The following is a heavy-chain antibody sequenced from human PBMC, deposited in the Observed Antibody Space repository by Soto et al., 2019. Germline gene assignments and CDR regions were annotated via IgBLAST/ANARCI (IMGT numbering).Heavy chain of an antibody. D-gene: IGHD1-1*01. J-gene: IGHJ3*02. CDR2: IDPSDSYS. CDR1: GYSFTNFW. Sequence: GESLKTSCKGSGYSFTNFWISRVRQMPGKGLEWMSTIDPSDSYSNYSPSFQGHATISVDKSINTAYLQWGSLEASDTAMYYCARRVCGPIGTTCGFDICGQGPMVTV. CDR3: ARRVCGPIGTTCGFDI. V-gene: IGHV5-10-1*01.